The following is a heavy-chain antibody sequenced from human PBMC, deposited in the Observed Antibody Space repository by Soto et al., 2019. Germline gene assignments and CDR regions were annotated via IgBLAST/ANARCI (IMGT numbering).Heavy chain of an antibody. D-gene: IGHD5-12*01. CDR1: GFTFNTYA. CDR2: ISDTGEST. CDR3: AKCIDISRFGVEV. Sequence: PGGSLRLSCAASGFTFNTYAMSWVRQAPGKGLEWVSGISDTGESTYYADFVKGRFTISRDNSKNTLSLQMNSLRAEDTATYFFAKCIDISRFGVEVWGRGTTVTVYS. V-gene: IGHV3-23*01. J-gene: IGHJ6*02.